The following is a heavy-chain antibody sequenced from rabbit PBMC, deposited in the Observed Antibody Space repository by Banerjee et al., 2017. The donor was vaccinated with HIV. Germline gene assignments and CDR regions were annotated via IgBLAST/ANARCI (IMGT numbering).Heavy chain of an antibody. Sequence: QEQLVESGGGLVKPEGSLTLTCTASGFSFSSSYWICWVRQAPGKGLEWIGCINTGDGSTYYASWAKGRFTISKTSSTTVTLQMTSLTAADMATYFCARDAGYAGSNLWGPGTLVTVS. J-gene: IGHJ4*01. CDR1: GFSFSSSYW. CDR3: ARDAGYAGSNL. V-gene: IGHV1S45*01. D-gene: IGHD4-2*01. CDR2: INTGDGST.